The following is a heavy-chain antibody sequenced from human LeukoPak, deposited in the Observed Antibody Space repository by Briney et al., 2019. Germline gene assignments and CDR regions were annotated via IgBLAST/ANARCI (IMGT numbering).Heavy chain of an antibody. J-gene: IGHJ4*02. D-gene: IGHD3-9*01. CDR1: GGSISTYY. CDR2: ISYSGST. Sequence: SETLSLTCTVSGGSISTYYWSWIRQPPGKGLEWIGYISYSGSTNYNPSLKSRVTISVDTSKNQFSLKLSSVTAAGTAVYYCARVNYDILTGEDYFDYWGQGTLVTVSS. V-gene: IGHV4-59*01. CDR3: ARVNYDILTGEDYFDY.